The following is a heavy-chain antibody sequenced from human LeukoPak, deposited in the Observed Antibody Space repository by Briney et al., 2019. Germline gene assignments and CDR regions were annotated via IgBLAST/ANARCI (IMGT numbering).Heavy chain of an antibody. J-gene: IGHJ4*02. CDR1: GGSISSSSLY. CDR3: ARLPTITFFDY. CDR2: IYYSVNT. V-gene: IGHV4-39*01. D-gene: IGHD5-12*01. Sequence: SETLSLTCTVSGGSISSSSLYWGWIRQPPGRGLEWIGSIYYSVNTSYNPSLKSRVTISVDTSKNQFSLKLSSVTAADTAVYYCARLPTITFFDYWGQGTLVTVSS.